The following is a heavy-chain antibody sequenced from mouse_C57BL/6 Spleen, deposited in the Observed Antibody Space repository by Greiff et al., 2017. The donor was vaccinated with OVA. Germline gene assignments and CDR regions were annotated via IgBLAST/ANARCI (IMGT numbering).Heavy chain of an antibody. CDR2: IYAGDGDT. Sequence: LQESGAELVKPGASVKISCKASGYAFSSYWMNWVKQRPGKGLEWIGQIYAGDGDTNYNGKFKGKATLTADKSSSTAYMQLSSLTSEDAAVYCCARWYGNYYAMDYWGQGTSVTVSS. V-gene: IGHV1-80*01. D-gene: IGHD2-10*02. J-gene: IGHJ4*01. CDR3: ARWYGNYYAMDY. CDR1: GYAFSSYW.